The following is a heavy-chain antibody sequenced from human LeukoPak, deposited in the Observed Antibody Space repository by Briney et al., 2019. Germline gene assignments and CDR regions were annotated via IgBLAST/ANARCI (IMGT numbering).Heavy chain of an antibody. J-gene: IGHJ6*03. D-gene: IGHD3-10*01. CDR3: ARHGAPSLWFGESPYYYMDV. Sequence: GESLKISCKGSGYSFTSYWIGWVRQMPGKGLEWMGIIYPGDSDTRYSPSFQGQVTISADKSISTAYLQWSSLKASDTAMYYCARHGAPSLWFGESPYYYMDVWGKGTTVTVSS. CDR2: IYPGDSDT. CDR1: GYSFTSYW. V-gene: IGHV5-51*01.